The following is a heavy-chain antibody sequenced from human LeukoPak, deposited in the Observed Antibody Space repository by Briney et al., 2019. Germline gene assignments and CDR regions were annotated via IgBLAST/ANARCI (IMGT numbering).Heavy chain of an antibody. CDR3: AKDRDYGDYPSAYYYYMDV. CDR1: GFTFSTYG. CDR2: IRYYGTNK. V-gene: IGHV3-30*02. J-gene: IGHJ6*03. D-gene: IGHD4-17*01. Sequence: GGSLRLSCAASGFTFSTYGIHWVRQAPGKGREGGAFIRYYGTNKWYADSVKGRFTISRDNYKNMLYLQMNSLRAEDTAVYHCAKDRDYGDYPSAYYYYMDVWGKGTTVTVSS.